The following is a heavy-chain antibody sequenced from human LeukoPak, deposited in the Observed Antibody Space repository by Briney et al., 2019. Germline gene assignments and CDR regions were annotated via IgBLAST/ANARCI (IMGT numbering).Heavy chain of an antibody. D-gene: IGHD6-6*01. Sequence: GGSLRLSCAASGFTFSSYAMSWVRQAPGKGLEWVAVTSYDGSNKYYADSVKGRFTISRDDSKNTLYLQMNSLRAEDTAVYYCAKDVAARMPYYYGMDVWGQGTTVTVSS. CDR2: TSYDGSNK. CDR3: AKDVAARMPYYYGMDV. J-gene: IGHJ6*02. V-gene: IGHV3-30*18. CDR1: GFTFSSYA.